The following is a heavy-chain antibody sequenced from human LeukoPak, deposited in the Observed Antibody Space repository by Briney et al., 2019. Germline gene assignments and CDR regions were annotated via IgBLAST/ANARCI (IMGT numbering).Heavy chain of an antibody. CDR3: ARDPQVYGYYYYGMDV. Sequence: SETLSLTCTVSGGSISSYYWSWIRQPAGKGLEWIGRIYTSGSTNYNPSLKSRVTMSVDTSKNQFSLKLSSVTAADTAVYYCARDPQVYGYYYYGMDVWGQGTTVTVSS. V-gene: IGHV4-4*07. J-gene: IGHJ6*02. D-gene: IGHD5/OR15-5a*01. CDR1: GGSISSYY. CDR2: IYTSGST.